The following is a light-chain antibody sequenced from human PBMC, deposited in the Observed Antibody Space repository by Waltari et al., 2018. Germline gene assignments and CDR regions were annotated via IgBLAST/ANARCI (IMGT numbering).Light chain of an antibody. V-gene: IGKV3-15*01. J-gene: IGKJ4*01. CDR2: GTS. CDR1: QSVSNK. CDR3: QQYNGWPLT. Sequence: EIVMTQSPATLSVSPGERVTLSCRASQSVSNKLAWYQQKPGQPPRLLIYGTSTGATGFPAGFSGSGSGTEFTLTISSLQSEDSAVYYCQQYNGWPLTFGGGTK.